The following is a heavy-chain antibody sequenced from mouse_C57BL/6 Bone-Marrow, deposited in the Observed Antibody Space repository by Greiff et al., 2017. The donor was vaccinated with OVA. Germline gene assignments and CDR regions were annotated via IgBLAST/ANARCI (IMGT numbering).Heavy chain of an antibody. V-gene: IGHV1-26*01. CDR3: ARELLFDY. J-gene: IGHJ2*01. CDR2: INPNNGGT. Sequence: VQLQQSGPELVKPGASVKISCKASGYTFTDYYMNWVKQSHGKSLEWIGDINPNNGGTSYNQKFKGKATLTVDKSSSTAYMELRSLTSEDSAVYYCARELLFDYGGQGTTLTVSS. CDR1: GYTFTDYY.